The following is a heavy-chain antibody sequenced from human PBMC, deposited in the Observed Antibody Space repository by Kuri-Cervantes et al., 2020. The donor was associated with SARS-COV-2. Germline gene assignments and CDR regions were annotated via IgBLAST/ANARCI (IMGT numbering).Heavy chain of an antibody. CDR1: GGTFSSYA. D-gene: IGHD6-13*01. CDR2: IIPIFGTA. V-gene: IGHV1-69*06. CDR3: ARGGSSYSSSWFDYYFDY. J-gene: IGHJ4*02. Sequence: SVKVSCKASGGTFSSYAISWVRQAPGQGLEWMGRIIPIFGTANYAQKFQGRVTITADKSTGTAYMELSSLRSEDTAVYYCARGGSSYSSSWFDYYFDYWGQGTLVTVSS.